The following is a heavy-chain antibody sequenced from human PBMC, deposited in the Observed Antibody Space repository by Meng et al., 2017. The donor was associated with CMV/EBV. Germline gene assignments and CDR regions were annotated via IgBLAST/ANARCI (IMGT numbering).Heavy chain of an antibody. CDR3: ARGVVTMIVVYDP. Sequence: QLQLQGAGPGLVKPSETLSPTCTVSGGSISSSSYYWGWIRQPPGKGLEWIGSIYYSGSTYYNPSLKSRVTISVDTSKNQFSLKLSSVTAADTAVYYCARGVVTMIVVYDPWGQGTLVTVSS. CDR2: IYYSGST. V-gene: IGHV4-39*07. CDR1: GGSISSSSYY. D-gene: IGHD3-22*01. J-gene: IGHJ5*02.